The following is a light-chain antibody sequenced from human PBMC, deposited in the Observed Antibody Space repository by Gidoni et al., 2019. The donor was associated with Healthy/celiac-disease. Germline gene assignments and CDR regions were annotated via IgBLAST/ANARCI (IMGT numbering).Light chain of an antibody. J-gene: IGKJ2*01. CDR3: QQSYSTPPYT. Sequence: DIQMTQSPSSLPASVGDRVTITYRASQSISSYLNWYQQKPGKAPKLLIYAASSLQSGVPSRFSGSGSGTDFTLTISSLQPEDFATYYCQQSYSTPPYTFGQGTKLEIK. CDR2: AAS. CDR1: QSISSY. V-gene: IGKV1-39*01.